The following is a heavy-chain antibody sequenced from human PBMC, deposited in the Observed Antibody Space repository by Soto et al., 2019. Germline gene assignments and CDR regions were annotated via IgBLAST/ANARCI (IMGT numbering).Heavy chain of an antibody. CDR3: ATLYSDIDSPHPFDI. V-gene: IGHV1-2*02. CDR1: GYTVTDYY. J-gene: IGHJ3*02. Sequence: ASVKVSCKASGYTVTDYYMHWVRQAPGQGREWMGWINPDSGGTNYAQKFQGRVNMTRDTTISTGDIELCRLTSVHTAVYYFATLYSDIDSPHPFDISAEGTMAT. CDR2: INPDSGGT. D-gene: IGHD3-9*01.